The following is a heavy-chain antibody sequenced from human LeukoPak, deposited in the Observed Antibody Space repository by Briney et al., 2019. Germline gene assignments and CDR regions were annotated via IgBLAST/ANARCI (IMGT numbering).Heavy chain of an antibody. CDR3: ARHDSSGSYGGFVY. Sequence: SETLSLTCTVSGGSISSYYWSWIRQPPGKGLEWTGYIYYSGSTNYNPSLKSRVTISVDTSKNQFSLKLSSVTAADTAVYYCARHDSSGSYGGFVYWGQGTLVTVSS. D-gene: IGHD3-10*01. V-gene: IGHV4-59*08. CDR2: IYYSGST. J-gene: IGHJ4*02. CDR1: GGSISSYY.